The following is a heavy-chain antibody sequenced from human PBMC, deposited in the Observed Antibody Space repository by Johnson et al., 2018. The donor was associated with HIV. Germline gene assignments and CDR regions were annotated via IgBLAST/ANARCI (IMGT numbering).Heavy chain of an antibody. V-gene: IGHV3-30*03. D-gene: IGHD1-1*01. CDR1: RFTFSSYA. CDR2: ISNDGSSK. CDR3: AITSRTDAFDI. Sequence: QVQLVESGGGVVQPGRSLRLSCAASRFTFSSYAMDWVRQAPGKGLEWVAVISNDGSSKYYADSVKGRFTISRDNSKNTLYLQMNSLRAEDTALYYCAITSRTDAFDIWGQGTMVTVS. J-gene: IGHJ3*02.